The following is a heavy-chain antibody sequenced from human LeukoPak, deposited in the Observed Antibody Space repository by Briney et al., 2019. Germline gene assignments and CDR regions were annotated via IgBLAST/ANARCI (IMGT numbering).Heavy chain of an antibody. CDR2: INTNTGNP. J-gene: IGHJ6*04. D-gene: IGHD2-2*01. CDR1: GYTFTSYA. Sequence: GASVKVSCKASGYTFTSYAMNWVRQAPGQGLEWMGWINTNTGNPTYAQGFTGRFVFSLDTSVSTAYLQICSLKAEDTAVYYCARDMAPPMVVVPAARRGYYYYGMDVWGKGTTVTVSS. V-gene: IGHV7-4-1*01. CDR3: ARDMAPPMVVVPAARRGYYYYGMDV.